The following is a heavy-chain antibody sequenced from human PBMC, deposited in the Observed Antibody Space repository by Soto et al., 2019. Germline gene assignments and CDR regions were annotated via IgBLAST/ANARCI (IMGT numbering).Heavy chain of an antibody. V-gene: IGHV3-33*01. Sequence: QVELVESGGGVVQPGGSLRLACAASGFTFSSYGMHWVRQAPGKGLEWVAVIWFDGSKEFYAASVEGRFIISRDNSKNMVYLEMNSPRDVDTAVYYCARAVPAAKGWFDSWGQGTLVTVSS. D-gene: IGHD2-2*01. CDR2: IWFDGSKE. CDR3: ARAVPAAKGWFDS. CDR1: GFTFSSYG. J-gene: IGHJ5*01.